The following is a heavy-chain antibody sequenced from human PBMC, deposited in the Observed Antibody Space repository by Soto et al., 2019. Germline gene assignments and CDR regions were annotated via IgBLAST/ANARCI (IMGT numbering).Heavy chain of an antibody. J-gene: IGHJ3*02. D-gene: IGHD3-22*01. V-gene: IGHV1-18*01. CDR2: ISAYNGKT. CDR3: ARYDEYYCDSSGGSCAAFDI. Sequence: ASVKVSCKASGYTFTSYVISWVRQAPGQGLEWMGWISAYNGKTNYAQKLQGRVTMTTDTSTSTAYMELRSLRSDDTAVYFCARYDEYYCDSSGGSCAAFDIWGQGTMVNVSS. CDR1: GYTFTSYV.